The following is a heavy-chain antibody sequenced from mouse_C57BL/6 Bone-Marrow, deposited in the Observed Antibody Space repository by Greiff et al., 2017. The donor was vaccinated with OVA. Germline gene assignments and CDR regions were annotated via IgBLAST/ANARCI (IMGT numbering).Heavy chain of an antibody. CDR3: ARPSSYVGAMDY. D-gene: IGHD1-1*01. CDR2: IYPSDSET. Sequence: VQLQQPGAELVRPGSSVKLSCKASGYTFTSYWMDWVKQRPGQGLEWIGNIYPSDSETHYNQKFKDKATLTVDKSSSTASMQLSSLTSEDSAVYYCARPSSYVGAMDYWGQGTSVTVSS. CDR1: GYTFTSYW. J-gene: IGHJ4*01. V-gene: IGHV1-61*01.